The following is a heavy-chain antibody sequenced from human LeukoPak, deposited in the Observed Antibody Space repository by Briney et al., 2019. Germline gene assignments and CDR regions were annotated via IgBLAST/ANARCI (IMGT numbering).Heavy chain of an antibody. CDR2: ISWNSGSI. CDR1: GFTFDDYA. D-gene: IGHD6-6*01. J-gene: IGHJ6*02. V-gene: IGHV3-9*01. Sequence: PGGSLRLSCAASGFTFDDYAMHWVRQAPGKGLEWVSGISWNSGSIGYADSVKGRFTISRDNAKNSLYLQMNSLRAEDTAVYYCARDLQYSSSPFLPYSYGMYVWGQGTTVTVSS. CDR3: ARDLQYSSSPFLPYSYGMYV.